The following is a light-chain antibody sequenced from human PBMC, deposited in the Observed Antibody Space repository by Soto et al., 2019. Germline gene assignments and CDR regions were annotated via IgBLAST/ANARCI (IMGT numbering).Light chain of an antibody. CDR3: AAWDDSLNGLV. Sequence: QSVLTQPPSASGTPGQKVTISCSGSSSNIGPNAVNWYQQLPGTAPKLLLYNNNQRPSGVSVRFSGSKSGTSASLAISGLQSDDEADYHCAAWDDSLNGLVFGTGTQLTVL. V-gene: IGLV1-44*01. CDR1: SSNIGPNA. J-gene: IGLJ7*01. CDR2: NNN.